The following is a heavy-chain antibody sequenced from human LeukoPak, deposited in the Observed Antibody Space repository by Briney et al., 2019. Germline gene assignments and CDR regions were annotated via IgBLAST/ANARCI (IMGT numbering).Heavy chain of an antibody. CDR3: ARGGIAAARDYYYMDV. J-gene: IGHJ6*03. CDR2: IYHSGST. CDR1: GGSISSSNW. Sequence: SGTLSLTCAVSGGSISSSNWWSWGRQPPGKGLEWIGEIYHSGSTNYNPSLKSRVTISVDKSKNQFSLKLSSVTAADTAVYYCARGGIAAARDYYYMDVWGKGTTVTVSS. V-gene: IGHV4-4*02. D-gene: IGHD6-13*01.